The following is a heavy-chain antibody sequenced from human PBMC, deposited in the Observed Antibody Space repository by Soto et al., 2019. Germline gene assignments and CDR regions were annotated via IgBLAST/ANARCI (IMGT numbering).Heavy chain of an antibody. J-gene: IGHJ6*03. CDR3: ARGSNYGGLLYYYYYYMDV. Sequence: PSETLSLTCSVSGGSVSSGVFFWTWIRQNPGKGLEWIGSISYRGTTYSNPSLKSRVNISADTSKNQFSLKLSSVNAADTAVYNCARGSNYGGLLYYYYYYMDVWGKGTTVTVSS. D-gene: IGHD3-10*01. CDR1: GGSVSSGVFF. V-gene: IGHV4-31*03. CDR2: ISYRGTT.